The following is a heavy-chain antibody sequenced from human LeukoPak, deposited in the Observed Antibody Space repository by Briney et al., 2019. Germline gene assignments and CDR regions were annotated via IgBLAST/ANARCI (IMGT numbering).Heavy chain of an antibody. Sequence: GGSLRLSCAASGFTFSSYAMSWVRQAPGKGLEWVSAISGSGGSTYYADSVKGRFTISRDNSKNTLYLQMNSLRAEDTAVYYCAKDPSGWAWAPRGGFDYWGQGTLVTVSS. V-gene: IGHV3-23*01. D-gene: IGHD6-19*01. CDR1: GFTFSSYA. CDR3: AKDPSGWAWAPRGGFDY. J-gene: IGHJ4*02. CDR2: ISGSGGST.